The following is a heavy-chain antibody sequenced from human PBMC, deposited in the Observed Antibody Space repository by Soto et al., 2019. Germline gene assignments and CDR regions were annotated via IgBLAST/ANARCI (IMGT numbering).Heavy chain of an antibody. Sequence: EVQLVESGGGLVQPGGSLRLSCAASGFTFSSYSMNWVRQATGKGLEWVSYISSSSSTIYYADSVKGRFTISRDNAKNSLYLQMTSPRAEDTAVYYCARDRFSEGWQLVPVDYWGQGTLVTVSS. D-gene: IGHD3-3*01. CDR2: ISSSSSTI. J-gene: IGHJ4*02. CDR3: ARDRFSEGWQLVPVDY. CDR1: GFTFSSYS. V-gene: IGHV3-48*01.